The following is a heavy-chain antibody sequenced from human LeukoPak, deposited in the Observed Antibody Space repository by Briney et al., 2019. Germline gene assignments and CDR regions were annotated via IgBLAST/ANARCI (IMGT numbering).Heavy chain of an antibody. V-gene: IGHV1-18*01. D-gene: IGHD4-23*01. CDR1: GYTFTSYG. J-gene: IGHJ5*02. Sequence: GASVKVSCKASGYTFTSYGISWVRQAPGQGLEWMGWISAYNGNTNYAQKLQGRVTMTTDTSTSTAYMELRSLRSDDTAVYYCARVTFHSMTTVVGWFDPWGQGTLVTVSS. CDR3: ARVTFHSMTTVVGWFDP. CDR2: ISAYNGNT.